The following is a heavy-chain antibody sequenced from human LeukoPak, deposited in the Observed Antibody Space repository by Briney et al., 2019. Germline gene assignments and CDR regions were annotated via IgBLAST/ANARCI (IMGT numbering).Heavy chain of an antibody. CDR1: GFTFSSYA. Sequence: PGGPLRLSCAASGFTFSSYAMSWVRQAPGKGLEWVSAIGGSGGSTYYADSVKGRFTISRDNSKNTLYLQMNSLRVEDTAVYYCAKEGSSYGYGDYWGQGTLVTVSS. CDR2: IGGSGGST. D-gene: IGHD3-16*01. V-gene: IGHV3-23*01. CDR3: AKEGSSYGYGDY. J-gene: IGHJ4*02.